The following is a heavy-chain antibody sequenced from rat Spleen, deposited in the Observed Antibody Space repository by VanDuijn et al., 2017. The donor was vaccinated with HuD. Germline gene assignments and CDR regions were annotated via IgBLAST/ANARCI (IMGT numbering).Heavy chain of an antibody. D-gene: IGHD1-12*01. J-gene: IGHJ1*01. CDR3: AKVDSYALYYWYFDF. Sequence: EVQLVESGGGLVQPGRSLKLSCSASGFTFSDYNMAWVRQAPKKGLEWVATIIYDDSRTYYRDSVKGRFTISRDNAKNTLYLQMDSLRSEDTATYYCAKVDSYALYYWYFDFWGPGTMVTVSS. CDR1: GFTFSDYN. V-gene: IGHV5S10*01. CDR2: IIYDDSRT.